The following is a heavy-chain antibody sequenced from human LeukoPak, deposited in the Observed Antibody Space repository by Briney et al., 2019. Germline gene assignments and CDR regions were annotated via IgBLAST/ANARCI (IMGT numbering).Heavy chain of an antibody. V-gene: IGHV4-31*03. CDR2: IYYSGST. CDR3: ARVGRYYYFDY. CDR1: GGSISSGGYY. J-gene: IGHJ4*02. Sequence: SQTLSLTCTVSGGSISSGGYYWSWTRQHPGKGLEWIGYIYYSGSTYYNPSLKSRVTISVDTSKNQFSLKLSSVTAADTAVYYCARVGRYYYFDYWGQGTLVTVSS. D-gene: IGHD1-14*01.